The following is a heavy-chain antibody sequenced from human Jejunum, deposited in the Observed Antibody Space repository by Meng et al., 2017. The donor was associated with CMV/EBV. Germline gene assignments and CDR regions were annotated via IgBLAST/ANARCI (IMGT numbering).Heavy chain of an antibody. CDR1: GYSLTTFD. CDR2: ISTDNGKT. Sequence: CKASGYSLTTFDISWVRQAPGQGLEWMGWISTDNGKTNYAPNLQGRVTMTTDTSTSTAYLELRGLRSDDTALYFCARGLIAALFDYWGQGTLVTVSS. J-gene: IGHJ4*02. D-gene: IGHD6-25*01. V-gene: IGHV1-18*01. CDR3: ARGLIAALFDY.